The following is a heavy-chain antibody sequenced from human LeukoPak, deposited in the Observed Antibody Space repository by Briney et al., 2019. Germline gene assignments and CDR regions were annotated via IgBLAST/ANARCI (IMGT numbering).Heavy chain of an antibody. CDR3: ARDYDSSGYHDY. CDR2: VSSSSSYI. D-gene: IGHD3-22*01. J-gene: IGHJ4*02. Sequence: GGSLRLSCAASGFTFSSYSMNWVRQAPGKGLEWVSSVSSSSSYIYYADSVKGRFTISRDNAKNSLYLQMNSLRAEDTAVYYCARDYDSSGYHDYWGQGTLVTVSS. V-gene: IGHV3-21*01. CDR1: GFTFSSYS.